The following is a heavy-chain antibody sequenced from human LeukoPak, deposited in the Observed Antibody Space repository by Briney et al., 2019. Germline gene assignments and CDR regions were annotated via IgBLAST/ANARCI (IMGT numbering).Heavy chain of an antibody. CDR3: ARDRIQLWPPDY. J-gene: IGHJ4*02. Sequence: GSLRLSCAASGFAVSSNYMSWIRQPPGKGLEWIGEINHSGSTNYNPSLKSRVTISVDTSKDQFSLKLSSVTAADTAVYYCARDRIQLWPPDYWGQGTLVTVSS. CDR1: GFAVSSNY. D-gene: IGHD5-18*01. CDR2: INHSGST. V-gene: IGHV4-34*01.